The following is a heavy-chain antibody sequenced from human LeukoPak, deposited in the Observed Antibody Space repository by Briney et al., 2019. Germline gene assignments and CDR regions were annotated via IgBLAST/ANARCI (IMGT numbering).Heavy chain of an antibody. J-gene: IGHJ5*02. Sequence: ASVKVSCKASGYTFTSYGISWVRQAPGQGLEWMGWISAYNGNTNYAQKFQGRVTMTEDTSTDTAYMELSSLRSEDTAVYYCATSRLRWNFPWVRRRNWFDPWGQGTLVTVSS. V-gene: IGHV1-18*01. D-gene: IGHD4-23*01. CDR1: GYTFTSYG. CDR3: ATSRLRWNFPWVRRRNWFDP. CDR2: ISAYNGNT.